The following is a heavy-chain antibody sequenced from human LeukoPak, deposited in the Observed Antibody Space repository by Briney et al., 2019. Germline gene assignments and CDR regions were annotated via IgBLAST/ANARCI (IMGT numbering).Heavy chain of an antibody. CDR2: IIPIFGTA. CDR1: GGTFSSYA. V-gene: IGHV1-69*05. CDR3: ASSKMATINYSFDY. Sequence: SVKLSCKASGGTFSSYAISWVRQAPGQGLEWMGGIIPIFGTANYAQKFQGRVTITTDESTSTAYMELSSLRSEDTAVYYCASSKMATINYSFDYWGQGTLVTVSS. J-gene: IGHJ4*02. D-gene: IGHD5-24*01.